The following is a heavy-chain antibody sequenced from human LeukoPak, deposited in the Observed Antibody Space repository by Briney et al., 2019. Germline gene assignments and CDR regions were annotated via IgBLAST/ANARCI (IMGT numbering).Heavy chain of an antibody. D-gene: IGHD1-26*01. CDR3: ALSSGNYAIPFDY. CDR2: TKQDGSEK. Sequence: GGSLRLSCAASGFTFSRYWMSWVRQAPGKGLEWVANTKQDGSEKYYLESVKGRFTISRDNAKNSLNLLMNSLRGEDTAVYYCALSSGNYAIPFDYWGQGTLVTVSS. V-gene: IGHV3-7*01. J-gene: IGHJ4*02. CDR1: GFTFSRYW.